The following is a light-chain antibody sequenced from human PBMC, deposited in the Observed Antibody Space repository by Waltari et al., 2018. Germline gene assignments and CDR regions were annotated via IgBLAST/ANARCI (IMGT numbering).Light chain of an antibody. V-gene: IGLV1-47*01. CDR2: RNS. Sequence: QSVLTQPPSASGTPGQSVTITCSGSRSNIGSNYVYWYQQLPGTAPQLLIYRNSQRRSGVPDRFSGSRSGTSASLAISGLRSEDEADYYCATWDDRLSGPWVFGGGTKLTVL. CDR1: RSNIGSNY. J-gene: IGLJ3*02. CDR3: ATWDDRLSGPWV.